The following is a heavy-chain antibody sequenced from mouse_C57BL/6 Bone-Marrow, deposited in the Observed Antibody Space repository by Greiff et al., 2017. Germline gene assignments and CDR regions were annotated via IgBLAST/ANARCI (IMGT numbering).Heavy chain of an antibody. CDR1: GYTFTSYD. D-gene: IGHD2-14*01. CDR2: IYPRDGST. CDR3: SRPRYPDEYAY. Sequence: QVHVKQSGPELVKPGASVKLSCKASGYTFTSYDINWVKQRPGQGLEWIGWIYPRDGSTKYNEKFKGKATLTVDTSSSTAYMELHSLTSEDSAVDCYSRPRYPDEYAYGDRGTRATVTA. V-gene: IGHV1-85*01. J-gene: IGHJ3*01.